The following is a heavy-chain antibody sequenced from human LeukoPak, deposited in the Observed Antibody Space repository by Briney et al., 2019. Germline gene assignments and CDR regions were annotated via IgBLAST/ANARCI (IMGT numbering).Heavy chain of an antibody. CDR2: IYYSGST. Sequence: SETLSLTCTVSGGSISSYYCSWIRQPPGKGLEWIGYIYYSGSTNYNPSLKSRVTISVDTSKNQFSLKPSSVTAADTAVYYCARGDYGAPEYFQHWGQGTLVTVSS. J-gene: IGHJ1*01. CDR3: ARGDYGAPEYFQH. D-gene: IGHD4-17*01. V-gene: IGHV4-59*01. CDR1: GGSISSYY.